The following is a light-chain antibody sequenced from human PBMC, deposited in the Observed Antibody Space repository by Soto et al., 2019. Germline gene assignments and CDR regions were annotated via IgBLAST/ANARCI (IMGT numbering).Light chain of an antibody. CDR1: QSVSSSY. CDR2: GAS. CDR3: QQYGSSPLYT. J-gene: IGKJ2*01. V-gene: IGKV3-20*01. Sequence: EIVLTQSPGPLSLSPGERATLSCRASQSVSSSYLAWYQQKPGQAPRLLIYGASSRATGIPDRFSGSGSGTDFTLTISRLEPEDFAVYYCQQYGSSPLYTFGQGNKLEIK.